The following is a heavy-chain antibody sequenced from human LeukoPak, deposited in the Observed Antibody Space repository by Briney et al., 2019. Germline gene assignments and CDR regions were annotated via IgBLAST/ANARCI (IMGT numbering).Heavy chain of an antibody. CDR2: ISYDGSNK. V-gene: IGHV3-30-3*01. CDR1: EFTFSNYA. Sequence: GGSLRLSCAASEFTFSNYAIHWVRQAPGKGLEWVALISYDGSNKYYADSVKGRFTISRDDSKNTLYLQMNSLRPEDTAVYYCARDPGYRSSWYSVDIWGQGTMVTVSS. J-gene: IGHJ3*02. D-gene: IGHD6-13*01. CDR3: ARDPGYRSSWYSVDI.